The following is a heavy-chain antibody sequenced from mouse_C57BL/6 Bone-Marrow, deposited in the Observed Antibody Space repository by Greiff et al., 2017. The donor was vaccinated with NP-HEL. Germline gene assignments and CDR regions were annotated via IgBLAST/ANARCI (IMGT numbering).Heavy chain of an antibody. Sequence: QVQLQQPGAELVKPGASVKLSCKASGYTFTSYWMQWVKQRPGQGLEWIGEIDPSDSYTNYNQKFKGKATLTVDTSSSTAYMQRISLTSEDSAVCYCARRGDGYYDADWGQGTLVTVSS. D-gene: IGHD2-3*01. CDR2: IDPSDSYT. CDR3: ARRGDGYYDAD. CDR1: GYTFTSYW. J-gene: IGHJ3*01. V-gene: IGHV1-50*01.